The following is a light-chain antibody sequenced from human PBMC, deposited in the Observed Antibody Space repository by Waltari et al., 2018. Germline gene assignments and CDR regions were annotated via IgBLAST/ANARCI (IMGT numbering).Light chain of an antibody. CDR1: QSLLHSNGYNY. V-gene: IGKV2-28*01. CDR3: MQGLQTPPT. J-gene: IGKJ2*01. CDR2: LGS. Sequence: DIVMTQSPLSLPVTPGEPASISCSSSQSLLHSNGYNYLDWYLQKPGQSPQLLIYLGSNRASGVPERFSGSGSGTDFTLKISRVEAEDVGVYYCMQGLQTPPTLGQGTKLEIK.